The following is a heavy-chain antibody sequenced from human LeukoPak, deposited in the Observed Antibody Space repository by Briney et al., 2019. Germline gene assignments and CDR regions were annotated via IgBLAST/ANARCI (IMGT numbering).Heavy chain of an antibody. CDR1: GGSFSGYY. Sequence: SETLSLTCAVYGGSFSGYYWSWIRQPPGKGLEWIGEINHSGSTNYNPSLKSRVTISVDTSKNQFSLKLSSVTAADTAVYYCARSGDIAAADSDYWGQGTLLTVSS. CDR2: INHSGST. V-gene: IGHV4-34*01. CDR3: ARSGDIAAADSDY. J-gene: IGHJ4*02. D-gene: IGHD6-25*01.